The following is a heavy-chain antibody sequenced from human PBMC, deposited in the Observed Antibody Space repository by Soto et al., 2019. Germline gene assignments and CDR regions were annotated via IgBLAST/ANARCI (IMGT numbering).Heavy chain of an antibody. CDR1: GGSISSHY. Sequence: SETLSLTCTVSGGSISSHYWSWIRQPPGKGLEWIGYIYYSGSTNYDPSLKSRVTISVDTSKNQFSLKLSSVTAADTAVYYCASLYYYGSGSYYSYFDYWGQGTLVTVSS. D-gene: IGHD3-10*01. J-gene: IGHJ4*02. CDR3: ASLYYYGSGSYYSYFDY. V-gene: IGHV4-59*11. CDR2: IYYSGST.